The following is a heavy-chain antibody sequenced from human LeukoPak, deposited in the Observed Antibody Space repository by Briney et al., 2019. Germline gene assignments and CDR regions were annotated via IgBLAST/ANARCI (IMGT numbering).Heavy chain of an antibody. CDR3: ARGSYYYDSSGYSYGMDV. V-gene: IGHV4-4*07. D-gene: IGHD3-22*01. J-gene: IGHJ6*02. CDR1: GGSISNYY. Sequence: SETLSLTCTVSGGSISNYYWSWIRQPAGRGLEWIGRIFSTGPTNYNPSLKSRVIMSVDTSKNQFSLKLSSVTAADTAVYYCARGSYYYDSSGYSYGMDVWGQGTTVTVSS. CDR2: IFSTGPT.